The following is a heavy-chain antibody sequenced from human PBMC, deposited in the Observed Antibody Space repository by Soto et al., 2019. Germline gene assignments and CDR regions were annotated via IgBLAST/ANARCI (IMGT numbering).Heavy chain of an antibody. CDR3: AGDRALELGDY. Sequence: QVQLVQSGAEVKKPGASVKVSCKASGYTFTSYGISWVRQAPGQGLEWMGWISAYNGNTNYAQKLQGRVTMTTDTSTSTAHMELRGLRSDDTAVDYCAGDRALELGDYWGQGTLVTVSS. CDR2: ISAYNGNT. D-gene: IGHD1-26*01. V-gene: IGHV1-18*01. J-gene: IGHJ4*02. CDR1: GYTFTSYG.